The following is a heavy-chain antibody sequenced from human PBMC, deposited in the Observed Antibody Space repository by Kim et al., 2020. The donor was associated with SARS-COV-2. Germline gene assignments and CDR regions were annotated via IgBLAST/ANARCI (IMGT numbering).Heavy chain of an antibody. V-gene: IGHV1-18*01. J-gene: IGHJ4*02. CDR3: ARVYYGDYDY. D-gene: IGHD4-17*01. CDR1: GYSFTSFG. CDR2: ISAYNGNT. Sequence: ASVKVSCTSSGYSFTSFGLTWVRQAPGQGLEWLGWISAYNGNTNNAPTIQGRLSMTTDKSTRTGYRELTNLRSDDTAVYYCARVYYGDYDYWAQGTLLTVS.